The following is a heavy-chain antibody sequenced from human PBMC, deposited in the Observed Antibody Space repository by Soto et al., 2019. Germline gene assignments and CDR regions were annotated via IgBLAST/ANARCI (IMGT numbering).Heavy chain of an antibody. D-gene: IGHD3-22*01. CDR1: GFIFSNAW. J-gene: IGHJ4*02. Sequence: EVQLVESGGGLVKPGGSLRLSCAGAGFIFSNAWINWVRQAPGKGLEWVGRIKSRTDGGTTDYAAPVEGSFTIPRQDPHTTVSLQVNSLKTEDTAVYYCTTVHPYFYDGSSYDHWSQGTLVTVSS. V-gene: IGHV3-15*07. CDR2: IKSRTDGGTT. CDR3: TTVHPYFYDGSSYDH.